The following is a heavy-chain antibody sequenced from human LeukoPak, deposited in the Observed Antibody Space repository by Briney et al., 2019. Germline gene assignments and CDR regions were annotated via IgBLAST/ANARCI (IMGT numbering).Heavy chain of an antibody. Sequence: RGSLRLSCAASGFTFSHYAMHWVRQAPGKGLEYVSAISSNGGSTYYANSVKGRFTISRDNSKNTLYLQMGSLRAEDMGVYYCARDSITVSVGAFDIWGQGTMVIVSS. J-gene: IGHJ3*02. CDR2: ISSNGGST. V-gene: IGHV3-64*01. CDR3: ARDSITVSVGAFDI. CDR1: GFTFSHYA. D-gene: IGHD2-2*01.